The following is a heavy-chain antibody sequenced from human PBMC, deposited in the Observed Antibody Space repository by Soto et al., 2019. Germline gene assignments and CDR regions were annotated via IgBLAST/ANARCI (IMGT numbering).Heavy chain of an antibody. CDR3: ARDEGGYDILTGYYKAHHFDY. CDR2: ISPHNFNT. Sequence: QVQLVQSGAEVKKPGDSVKVSCSASGYTFTHFYFTWVRQAPGQGLEWMGAISPHNFNTNFAQKFQGRVTLTTDTSTSTAYMELRSLRSDDTAVYYCARDEGGYDILTGYYKAHHFDYWGQGVLVTVSS. D-gene: IGHD3-9*01. CDR1: GYTFTHFY. V-gene: IGHV1-18*01. J-gene: IGHJ4*02.